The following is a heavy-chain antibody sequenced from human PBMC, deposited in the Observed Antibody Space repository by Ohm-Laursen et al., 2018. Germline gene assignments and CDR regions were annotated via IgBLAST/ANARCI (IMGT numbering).Heavy chain of an antibody. CDR2: IKQDGSEK. D-gene: IGHD3-22*01. CDR3: ASIVVVTLDAFDI. J-gene: IGHJ3*02. Sequence: SLRLSCAASGFTFDSYWMSWVRQAPGKGLEWVANIKQDGSEKYYVDSVKGQFTISRDNAGNSVYLQMNSLRAEDTALYYCASIVVVTLDAFDIWGQGTMVTVSS. V-gene: IGHV3-7*01. CDR1: GFTFDSYW.